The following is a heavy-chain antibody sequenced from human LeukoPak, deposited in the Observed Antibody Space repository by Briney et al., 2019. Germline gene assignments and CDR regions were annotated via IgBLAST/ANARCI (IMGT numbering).Heavy chain of an antibody. CDR1: GFTVSCNY. V-gene: IGHV3-53*01. D-gene: IGHD3-22*01. J-gene: IGHJ4*02. CDR2: IYSGGST. Sequence: PGGSLRLSCAASGFTVSCNYMSWVRQAPGKGLEWVSVIYSGGSTYYADSVKGRFTISRDNSKNTLYLQMNSLRAEDASVYYCALGDSSGYFDYWGQGTLVTVSS. CDR3: ALGDSSGYFDY.